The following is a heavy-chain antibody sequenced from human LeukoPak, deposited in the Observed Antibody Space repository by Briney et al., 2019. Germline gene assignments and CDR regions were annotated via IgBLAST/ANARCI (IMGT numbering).Heavy chain of an antibody. CDR3: ARGSLWIQLWLRRGYFAY. CDR1: GGSFSGYY. Sequence: SETLSLTCAVYGGSFSGYYWSWIRQPPGKGLEGIGENNHSGRINYNPTIKNHVTISVGTSKNQVSLKLSSVTAAGTAVYYYARGSLWIQLWLRRGYFAYWGQGTLVTVSS. J-gene: IGHJ4*02. CDR2: NNHSGRI. D-gene: IGHD5-18*01. V-gene: IGHV4-34*01.